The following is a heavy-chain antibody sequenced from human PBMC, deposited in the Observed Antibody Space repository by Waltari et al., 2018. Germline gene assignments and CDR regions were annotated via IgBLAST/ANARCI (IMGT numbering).Heavy chain of an antibody. CDR3: ATARDEHTAMVYFDN. V-gene: IGHV3-66*02. J-gene: IGHJ4*02. CDR2: MSPPGSA. Sequence: EVKLVESGGGLVHPGGSLRLPCVASGIAVSNTHMGWVRQAPGKGLEWVSIMSPPGSAYNADSVEGRFTISRDISKNMVHLQMNRLGLEDSATYYCATARDEHTAMVYFDNWGQGTLVSVSS. D-gene: IGHD5-18*01. CDR1: GIAVSNTH.